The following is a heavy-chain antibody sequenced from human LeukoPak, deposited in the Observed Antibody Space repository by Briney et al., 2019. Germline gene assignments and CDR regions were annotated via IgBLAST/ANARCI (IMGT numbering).Heavy chain of an antibody. D-gene: IGHD5-18*01. Sequence: GGSLRLSCAASGFSFSSFSMNWVRQAPGKGLEWVSYISTSSGTIYYADSVKGRFTISRDNAKNLLYLQMNSLRAEDTAVYYCARDRLQLWTPLIFRYYYGMDVWGQGTTVTVSS. J-gene: IGHJ6*02. CDR3: ARDRLQLWTPLIFRYYYGMDV. V-gene: IGHV3-48*01. CDR1: GFSFSSFS. CDR2: ISTSSGTI.